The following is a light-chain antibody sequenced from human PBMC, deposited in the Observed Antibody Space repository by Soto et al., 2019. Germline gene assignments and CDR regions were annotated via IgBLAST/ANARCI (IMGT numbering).Light chain of an antibody. V-gene: IGLV2-11*01. Sequence: QSALTQSRSVSGSPGQSVTISCTGTSSDVGGYNFVSWLQQYPGKAPKLIIYDVTKRPSGVPDRFSGSKSGSTASLTISGLQTDDEADYYCSSYAGSRNVFGTGTKVTVL. CDR1: SSDVGGYNF. J-gene: IGLJ1*01. CDR2: DVT. CDR3: SSYAGSRNV.